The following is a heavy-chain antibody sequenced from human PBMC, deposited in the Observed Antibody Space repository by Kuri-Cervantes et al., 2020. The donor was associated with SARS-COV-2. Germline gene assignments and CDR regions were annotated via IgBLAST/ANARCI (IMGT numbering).Heavy chain of an antibody. J-gene: IGHJ3*02. CDR1: GGTFSSYA. Sequence: SVKVSCKASGGTFSSYAISWVRQAPGQGLEWMGGIIPIFGTANYAQKFQGRVTITTDESTSTAYMELSSLRSEDTAVYYCARGVGSSWYVDGAFDIWGQGTMVTVSS. D-gene: IGHD6-13*01. V-gene: IGHV1-69*05. CDR3: ARGVGSSWYVDGAFDI. CDR2: IIPIFGTA.